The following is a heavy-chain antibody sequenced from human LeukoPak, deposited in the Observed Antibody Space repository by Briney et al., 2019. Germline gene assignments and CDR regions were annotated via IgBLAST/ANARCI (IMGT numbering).Heavy chain of an antibody. V-gene: IGHV3-48*01. D-gene: IGHD6-19*01. CDR3: AREYSSGWTCFDY. Sequence: PGRSLRLSCAASGFTFSSYSMNWVRQAPGKGLEWVSYISSSSSTIYYADSVKGRFTISRDNAKNSLYLQMNSLRAEDTAVYYCAREYSSGWTCFDYWGQGTLVTVSS. J-gene: IGHJ4*02. CDR2: ISSSSSTI. CDR1: GFTFSSYS.